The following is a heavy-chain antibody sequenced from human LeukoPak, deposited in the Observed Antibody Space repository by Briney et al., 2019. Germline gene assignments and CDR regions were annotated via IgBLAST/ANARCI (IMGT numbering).Heavy chain of an antibody. CDR1: GFTFSSYT. D-gene: IGHD3-22*01. CDR2: ISSSSSTI. CDR3: AKLEISYYDSSGYGAFDI. J-gene: IGHJ3*02. V-gene: IGHV3-48*01. Sequence: GGSLRLSCAASGFTFSSYTMNWVRQAPGKGLEWVSYISSSSSTIYYADSVKGRFTISRDNSKNTLYLQMNSLRAEDTAVYYCAKLEISYYDSSGYGAFDIWGQGTMVTVSS.